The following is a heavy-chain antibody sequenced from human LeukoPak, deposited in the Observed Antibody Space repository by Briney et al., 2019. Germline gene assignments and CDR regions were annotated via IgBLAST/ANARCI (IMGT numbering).Heavy chain of an antibody. CDR1: GFSFSNHY. J-gene: IGHJ4*02. D-gene: IGHD3-3*01. V-gene: IGHV3-7*01. Sequence: PGGSLRLSCAASGFSFSNHYMRWIRQAPGKGLEWVANINEDGSNKWHLGSVKGRFTVSRDNARNALYLQMNSLRAEDTAVYYCAKDLELRFLEWTLDYWGQGTLVTVSS. CDR2: INEDGSNK. CDR3: AKDLELRFLEWTLDY.